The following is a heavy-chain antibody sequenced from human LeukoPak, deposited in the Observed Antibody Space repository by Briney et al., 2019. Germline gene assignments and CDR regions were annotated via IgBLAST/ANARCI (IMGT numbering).Heavy chain of an antibody. CDR3: ARTYYYDSSGQAGY. J-gene: IGHJ4*02. D-gene: IGHD3-22*01. CDR1: GYTFTGYY. V-gene: IGHV1-2*02. CDR2: INPNSGGT. Sequence: GASVKVSCKASGYTFTGYYMHWVRQAPGQGLEWMGWINPNSGGTNYAQKFQGRVTMTRDTSISTAYMELSRLRSDDTAVYYCARTYYYDSSGQAGYWGQGTLVTVSS.